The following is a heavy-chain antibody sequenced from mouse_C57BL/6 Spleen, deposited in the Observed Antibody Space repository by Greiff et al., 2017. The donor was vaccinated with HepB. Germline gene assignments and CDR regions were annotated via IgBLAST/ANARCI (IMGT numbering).Heavy chain of an antibody. Sequence: EVKLLESGGGLVQPKGSLKLSCAASGFSFNTYAMNWVRQAPGKGLEWVARIRSKSNNYATYYADSVKDRFTISRDDSESMLYLQMNNLKTEDTAMYDCVRHPPLPGSPWYFDVWGTGTTVTVSS. V-gene: IGHV10-1*01. CDR3: VRHPPLPGSPWYFDV. D-gene: IGHD1-1*01. J-gene: IGHJ1*03. CDR1: GFSFNTYA. CDR2: IRSKSNNYAT.